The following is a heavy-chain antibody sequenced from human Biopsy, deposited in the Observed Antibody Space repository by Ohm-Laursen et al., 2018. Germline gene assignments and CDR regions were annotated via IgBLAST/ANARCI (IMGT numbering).Heavy chain of an antibody. V-gene: IGHV3-11*04. Sequence: SLRLSCAASRFTFSDYFMSWIRQAPGKGLEWVSSISASGNHIYYTDSVKGRFTVSRDNGKNSVYLQMNSLRVEDTAVYYCARDGEAKYCKHGVCPSDFWGQGTLVTVSS. CDR1: RFTFSDYF. CDR3: ARDGEAKYCKHGVCPSDF. CDR2: ISASGNHI. J-gene: IGHJ4*02. D-gene: IGHD2-8*01.